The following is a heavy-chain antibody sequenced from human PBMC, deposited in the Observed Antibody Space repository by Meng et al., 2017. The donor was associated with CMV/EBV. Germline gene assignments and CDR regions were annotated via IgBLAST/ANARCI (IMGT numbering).Heavy chain of an antibody. D-gene: IGHD3-3*01. CDR1: GGSFSGYY. J-gene: IGHJ6*02. V-gene: IGHV4-34*01. CDR3: ARDPGITIFGVVIWGMDV. Sequence: SETLSLTCAVYGGSFSGYYWSWIRQPPGKGLEWIGEINHRGSTNYNPSLKSRVTISVDTSKNQFSLKLSSVTAADTAVYYCARDPGITIFGVVIWGMDVWGQGTTVTVSS. CDR2: INHRGST.